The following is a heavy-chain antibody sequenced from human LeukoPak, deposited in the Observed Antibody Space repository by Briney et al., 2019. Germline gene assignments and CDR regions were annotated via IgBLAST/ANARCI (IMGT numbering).Heavy chain of an antibody. V-gene: IGHV1-46*01. D-gene: IGHD3-9*01. CDR2: INPSGGST. J-gene: IGHJ4*02. CDR1: GYTFTSYG. CDR3: ARDRWLTGTDY. Sequence: ASVKVSCKASGYTFTSYGISWVRQAPGQGLEWMGIINPSGGSTSYAQKFQGRVTMTGDTSISTAYMDLSGLTSDDMAVYYCARDRWLTGTDYWGQGTLVTVSS.